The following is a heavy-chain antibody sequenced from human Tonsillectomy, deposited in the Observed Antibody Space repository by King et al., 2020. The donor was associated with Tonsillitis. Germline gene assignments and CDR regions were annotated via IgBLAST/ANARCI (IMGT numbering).Heavy chain of an antibody. J-gene: IGHJ6*02. CDR3: AKDRDFWSPHGMDV. V-gene: IGHV3-23*04. CDR2: ISGSGGRT. Sequence: VQLVESGGGLIQPGGSLRLSCAASGFTFSSYAMNWVRQAPGKGLEWVSGISGSGGRTYYADSVEGRFAISRDNSKNTMYLQMNSLRAEDTAVYYCAKDRDFWSPHGMDVWGQGTTVTVSS. CDR1: GFTFSSYA. D-gene: IGHD3-3*01.